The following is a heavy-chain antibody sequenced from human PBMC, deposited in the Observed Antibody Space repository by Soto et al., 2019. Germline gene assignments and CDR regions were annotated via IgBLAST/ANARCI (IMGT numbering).Heavy chain of an antibody. CDR3: ASHYDSSGYYYRGLDY. J-gene: IGHJ4*02. Sequence: PSETLSLTCAVSGGSISSGGYSWSWIRKPPGKGLEWIGYIYHSGSTYYNPSLKSRVTISVDRSKNQFSLKLSSVTAADTAVYYCASHYDSSGYYYRGLDYWGQGTLVTVSS. CDR2: IYHSGST. CDR1: GGSISSGGYS. V-gene: IGHV4-30-2*01. D-gene: IGHD3-22*01.